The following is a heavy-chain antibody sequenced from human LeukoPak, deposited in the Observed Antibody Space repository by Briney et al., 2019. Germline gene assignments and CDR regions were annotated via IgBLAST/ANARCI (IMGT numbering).Heavy chain of an antibody. V-gene: IGHV4-59*01. J-gene: IGHJ4*02. D-gene: IGHD3-10*01. CDR2: IYYSGST. CDR1: GGSISSYY. CDR3: ARASRREYYFDY. Sequence: SETLSLTCTVSGGSISSYYWSWIREPTGKGLEWIGYIYYSGSTNYNPSLKSRVTISVDTSKNQFSLELSSVTAADTAVYYCARASRREYYFDYWGQGTLVTVSS.